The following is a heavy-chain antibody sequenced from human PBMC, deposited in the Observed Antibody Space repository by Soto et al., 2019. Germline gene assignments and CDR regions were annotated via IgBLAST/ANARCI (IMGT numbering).Heavy chain of an antibody. CDR2: VKDGGHT. V-gene: IGHV4-34*01. D-gene: IGHD5-12*01. J-gene: IGHJ4*02. CDR1: GGSLSGYY. CDR3: ARGQEGVVATH. Sequence: QVQLQQWGAGLLKPSETLSLNCAVTGGSLSGYYWSWIRQPPGKGLEWIGEVKDGGHTNYSPSLRGRVTLSSATSNNRFSLRLNSVTAADTGVDYCARGQEGVVATHWDQGSLVTVSS.